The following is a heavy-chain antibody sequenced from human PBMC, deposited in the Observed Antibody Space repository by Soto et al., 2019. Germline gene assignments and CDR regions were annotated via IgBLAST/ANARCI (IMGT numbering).Heavy chain of an antibody. CDR3: ERDMGGGEDV. D-gene: IGHD3-16*01. V-gene: IGHV1-18*01. CDR1: GYTFSSSS. CDR2: INVYNGDT. J-gene: IGHJ6*01. Sequence: QVQLVQSGVEVKKPGASVKVSCKASGYTFSSSSISWLRQAPGQGLEWMGWINVYNGDTIYVQKFQGRVTMTTDTPTSTAYMDLTSRTSDVRAIYYCERDMGGGEDVWGQGTTVTVSS.